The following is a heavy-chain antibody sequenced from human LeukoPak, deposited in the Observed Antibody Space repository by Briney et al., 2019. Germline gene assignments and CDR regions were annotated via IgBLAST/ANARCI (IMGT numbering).Heavy chain of an antibody. CDR1: GYTFTSYA. CDR2: INAGNGNT. CDR3: ARDYDYGSGSYILDY. D-gene: IGHD3-10*01. V-gene: IGHV1-3*01. J-gene: IGHJ4*02. Sequence: ASVTVSFKASGYTFTSYAMHWVRQSPGQRLEWMGWINAGNGNTKYSQKFQGRVTITRDTSASTAYMELSSLRSEDTAVYYCARDYDYGSGSYILDYWGQGTLVTVSS.